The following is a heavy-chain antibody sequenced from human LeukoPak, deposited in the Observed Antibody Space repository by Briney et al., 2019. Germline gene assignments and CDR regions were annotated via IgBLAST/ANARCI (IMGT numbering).Heavy chain of an antibody. J-gene: IGHJ4*02. CDR2: ISWNSGSI. Sequence: PGGSLRLSCAASGFTSDDYAMHWVRQAPGKGLEWVSGISWNSGSIGYADSVKGRFTISRDNAKNSLYLQMNSLRAEDTALYYCAKGYYYDSSGYLDYWGQGTLVTVSS. CDR3: AKGYYYDSSGYLDY. D-gene: IGHD3-22*01. CDR1: GFTSDDYA. V-gene: IGHV3-9*02.